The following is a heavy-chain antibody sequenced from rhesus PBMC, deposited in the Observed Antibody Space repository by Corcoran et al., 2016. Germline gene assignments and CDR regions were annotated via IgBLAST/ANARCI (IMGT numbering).Heavy chain of an antibody. V-gene: IGHV4-169*02. D-gene: IGHD3-9*01. CDR3: ARDQRMTY. CDR1: GDSCSSGY. Sequence: QLQLQASGPGLVQPSETLSVTCAVSGDSCSSGYGSWFRQAPGKGLEWIGNVYGSGSGSNYNPSLKSRVTLSVDTSKNQLSLKLRSVTAADAAVYYCARDQRMTYWGQGVLVTVSS. J-gene: IGHJ4*01. CDR2: VYGSGSGS.